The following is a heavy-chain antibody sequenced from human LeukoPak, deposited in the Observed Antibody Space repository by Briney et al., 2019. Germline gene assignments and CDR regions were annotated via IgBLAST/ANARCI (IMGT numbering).Heavy chain of an antibody. CDR3: ARAPAPIKYNIDY. CDR1: GYTFTGYY. V-gene: IGHV1-2*02. CDR2: ISPNSGAT. D-gene: IGHD1-14*01. J-gene: IGHJ4*02. Sequence: GASVKVSCKASGYTFTGYYMHWVRQAPGQGLEWMGWISPNSGATSYAEKFQGRVTMTTDTSFSTAYMKLSSLRSDDTAVYYCARAPAPIKYNIDYWGQGTLVTVSS.